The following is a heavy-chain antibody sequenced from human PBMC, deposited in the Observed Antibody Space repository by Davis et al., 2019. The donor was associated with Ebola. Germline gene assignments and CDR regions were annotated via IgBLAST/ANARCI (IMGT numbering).Heavy chain of an antibody. Sequence: PSETLSLTCTVSGGSISSSSYYWGWIRQPPGKGLEWIGSIYYSGSTYYNPSLKSRVTISVDTSKNQFSLKLSSVTAADTAVYYCARAASKYQLLKAFDIWGQGTMVTVSS. D-gene: IGHD2-2*01. CDR3: ARAASKYQLLKAFDI. V-gene: IGHV4-39*07. CDR2: IYYSGST. CDR1: GGSISSSSYY. J-gene: IGHJ3*02.